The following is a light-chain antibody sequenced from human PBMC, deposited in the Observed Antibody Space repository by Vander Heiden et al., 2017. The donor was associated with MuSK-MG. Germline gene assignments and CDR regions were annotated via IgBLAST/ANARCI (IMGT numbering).Light chain of an antibody. CDR2: DTS. V-gene: IGKV3-11*01. J-gene: IGKJ5*01. CDR1: QSVNTF. Sequence: EILLTQSPGTLSSSLGDRATLSCRASQSVNTFLDWYQKKPGQAPRLLLYDTSKRATGIPARFSGSGSATEFTLTISSLEHEDFAVYFCQQRSNWPPFTFGQGTRLETK. CDR3: QQRSNWPPFT.